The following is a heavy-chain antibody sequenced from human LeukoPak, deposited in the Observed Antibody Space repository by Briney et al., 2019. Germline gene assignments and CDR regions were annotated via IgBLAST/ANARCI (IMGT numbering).Heavy chain of an antibody. J-gene: IGHJ5*02. D-gene: IGHD2-15*01. V-gene: IGHV4-4*07. CDR2: IYSSGKT. Sequence: PSETLSLTCTVSGGSISTYYWSWIRQPAGKGLEWIGRIYSSGKTNYNPSFKSRVTMSVDTSKNQFSLKLSSVTAADTAVYYCARAEGYCSGGSCYSGWFDPWGQGTLVTVSS. CDR3: ARAEGYCSGGSCYSGWFDP. CDR1: GGSISTYY.